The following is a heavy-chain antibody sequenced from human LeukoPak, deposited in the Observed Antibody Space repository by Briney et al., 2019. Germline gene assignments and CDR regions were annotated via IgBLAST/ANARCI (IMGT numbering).Heavy chain of an antibody. CDR3: AHDYGDYDFDY. J-gene: IGHJ4*02. D-gene: IGHD4-17*01. CDR2: ISHSGST. CDR1: GGSFSGYY. Sequence: PSETLSLTCAVYGGSFSGYYWSWIRQPPGKGLEWIGEISHSGSTNYNPSLKSRVTISVDTSKNQFSLKLSSVTAADTAVYYCAHDYGDYDFDYWGQGTLVTVSS. V-gene: IGHV4-34*01.